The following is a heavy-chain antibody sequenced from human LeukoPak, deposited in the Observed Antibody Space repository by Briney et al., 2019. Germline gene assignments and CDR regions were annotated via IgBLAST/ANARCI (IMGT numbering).Heavy chain of an antibody. CDR2: ISAYNGNT. D-gene: IGHD2-2*01. CDR3: ARDDCSSTSCYAGGY. Sequence: ASVKVSCKASGYTFTSYGISWVRQAPGQGLEWMGWISAYNGNTNYAQKLQGRVTMTTDTSTSTAYMELRSLRSDDTAVYYCARDDCSSTSCYAGGYWGQGTLVTVSS. CDR1: GYTFTSYG. J-gene: IGHJ4*02. V-gene: IGHV1-18*01.